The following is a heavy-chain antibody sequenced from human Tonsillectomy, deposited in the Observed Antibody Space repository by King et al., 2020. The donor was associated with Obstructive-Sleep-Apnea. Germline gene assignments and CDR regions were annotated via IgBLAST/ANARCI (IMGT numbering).Heavy chain of an antibody. D-gene: IGHD6-19*01. CDR2: IDPSDSYT. CDR3: ATSGYSSGWNYFDY. J-gene: IGHJ4*02. Sequence: VQLVESGAEVKKPGESLRISCKDSRYSFTSYWISWVRQMPGKGLEWMGRIDPSDSYTNYSPSFQGHVTISTDKSISTAYLPWSSLKASDTAMYYCATSGYSSGWNYFDYWGQGTLVTVSS. CDR1: RYSFTSYW. V-gene: IGHV5-10-1*03.